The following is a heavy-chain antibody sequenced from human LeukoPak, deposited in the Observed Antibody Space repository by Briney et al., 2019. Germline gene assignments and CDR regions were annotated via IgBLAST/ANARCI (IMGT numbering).Heavy chain of an antibody. CDR1: GYTFTDYY. J-gene: IGHJ3*02. CDR3: ARYDSRDDAFDI. CDR2: INPNSGDT. D-gene: IGHD3-22*01. V-gene: IGHV1-2*02. Sequence: ASVKVSCKASGYTFTDYYMHWVRQAPGQGLEWMGWINPNSGDTNYAQKFQGRVTMTRDTSITTAYIELSSLRSDDTAVYYCARYDSRDDAFDIWGQGTMVTVSS.